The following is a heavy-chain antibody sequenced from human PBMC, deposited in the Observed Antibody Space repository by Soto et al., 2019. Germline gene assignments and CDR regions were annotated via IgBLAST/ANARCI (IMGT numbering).Heavy chain of an antibody. CDR1: GYTFTSYY. J-gene: IGHJ2*01. V-gene: IGHV1-2*04. CDR2: INPNSGAT. Sequence: QVQLVQSGAEVKKPGASVKVSCQASGYTFTSYYIHWVRQAPGQGLEWMGSINPNSGATYFAQKLQGWVTMSRHTSISTAYMELSRLRSDDTAVYYCARAGQKWYFDLWGRGTLVTVSS. CDR3: ARAGQKWYFDL.